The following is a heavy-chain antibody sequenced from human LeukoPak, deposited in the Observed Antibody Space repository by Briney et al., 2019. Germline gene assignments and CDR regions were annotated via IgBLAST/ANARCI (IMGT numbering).Heavy chain of an antibody. V-gene: IGHV3-48*03. CDR3: ARGGDYYGSGSQFDY. D-gene: IGHD3-10*01. J-gene: IGHJ4*02. CDR2: ISSSGSTI. CDR1: GFTFSSYE. Sequence: GGSLRLSCAASGFTFSSYEMNWVRQAPGKGLEWVSYISSSGSTIYYADSVKGRFTISRDNAKNSLYLQMNSLRAEGTAVYYCARGGDYYGSGSQFDYWGQGTLVTVSS.